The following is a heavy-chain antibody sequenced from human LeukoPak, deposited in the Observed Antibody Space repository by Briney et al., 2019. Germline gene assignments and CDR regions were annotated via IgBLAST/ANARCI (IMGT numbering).Heavy chain of an antibody. CDR1: GFTFSSYG. CDR3: AKDLVVVVPALFVD. CDR2: IRYDGSNK. D-gene: IGHD2-2*01. V-gene: IGHV3-30*02. J-gene: IGHJ4*02. Sequence: AGGSLRLSCAASGFTFSSYGMHWVRQAPGKGLEWVAFIRYDGSNKYYADSVKGRFTISRDNSKNTLYLQMTSLRAEDTAVYYCAKDLVVVVPALFVDWGQGALVTVSS.